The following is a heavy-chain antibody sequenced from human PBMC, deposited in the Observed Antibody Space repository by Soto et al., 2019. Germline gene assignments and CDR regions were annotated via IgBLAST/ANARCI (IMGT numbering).Heavy chain of an antibody. CDR1: GYSFTSYW. V-gene: IGHV5-51*01. J-gene: IGHJ4*02. CDR2: IYPGDSDT. CDR3: AKQGDDYGDYVNYCGC. D-gene: IGHD4-17*01. Sequence: GESLKISCKGSGYSFTSYWIGWVRQMPGKGLEWMGIIYPGDSDTRYSPSFQGQVTISADKSISTAYLQWSSLKASDTAMYYCAKQGDDYGDYVNYCGCWGKGTLVTVSS.